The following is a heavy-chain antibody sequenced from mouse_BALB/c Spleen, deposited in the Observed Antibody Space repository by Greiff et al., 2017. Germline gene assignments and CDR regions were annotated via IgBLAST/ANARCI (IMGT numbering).Heavy chain of an antibody. D-gene: IGHD2-4*01. V-gene: IGHV5-6*01. CDR2: ISSGGSYT. J-gene: IGHJ3*01. CDR3: ARGGDYGLAY. CDR1: GFTFSSYG. Sequence: EVKVVESGGDLVKPGGSLKLSCAASGFTFSSYGMSWVRQTPDKRLEWVATISSGGSYTYYPDSVKGRFTISRDNAKNTLYLQMSSLKSEDTAMYYCARGGDYGLAYWGQGTLVTVSA.